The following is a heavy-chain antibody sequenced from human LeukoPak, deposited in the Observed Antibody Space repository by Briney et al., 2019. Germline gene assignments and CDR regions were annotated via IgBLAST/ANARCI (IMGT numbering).Heavy chain of an antibody. CDR2: ISSSSSTI. V-gene: IGHV3-48*01. CDR1: GFTFSSYR. CDR3: ARGAPPDV. J-gene: IGHJ3*01. Sequence: PGGSLRLSCAASGFTFSSYRMNWVRQAPGEGLEWVSYISSSSSTIYYADSVKGRFTISRDNAKNSLYLQMNSLRPEDTAVYYCARGAPPDVWGQGSMVTVSS.